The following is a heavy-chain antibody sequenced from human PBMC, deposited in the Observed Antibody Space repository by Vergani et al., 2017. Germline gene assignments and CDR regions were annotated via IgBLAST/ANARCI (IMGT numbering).Heavy chain of an antibody. CDR2: ISSSGSTI. J-gene: IGHJ3*02. CDR1: GGSFSDYY. Sequence: QVQLQQWGAGLLKPSETLSLTCAVYGGSFSDYYMSWIRQAPGKGLEWVSYISSSGSTIYYADSVKGRFTISRDNAKNSLYLQMNSLRAEDTAVYYCARVGTWYNWNDRHAFDIWGQGTMVTVSS. V-gene: IGHV3-11*01. CDR3: ARVGTWYNWNDRHAFDI. D-gene: IGHD1-1*01.